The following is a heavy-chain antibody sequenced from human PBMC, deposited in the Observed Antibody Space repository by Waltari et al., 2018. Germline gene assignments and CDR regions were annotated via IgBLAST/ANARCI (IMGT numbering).Heavy chain of an antibody. CDR2: INHSGST. CDR3: ARLGRSHIGAPTTVVTLSYAFDI. V-gene: IGHV4-34*01. J-gene: IGHJ3*02. D-gene: IGHD4-17*01. Sequence: QVQLQQWGAGLLKPSETLSLTCAVYGGSFSGYYWSWIRQPPGKGLEWIGEINHSGSTNYNPSLKSRVTISVDTSKNQFSLKLGSVTAADAAVYYCARLGRSHIGAPTTVVTLSYAFDIWGQGTMVTVSS. CDR1: GGSFSGYY.